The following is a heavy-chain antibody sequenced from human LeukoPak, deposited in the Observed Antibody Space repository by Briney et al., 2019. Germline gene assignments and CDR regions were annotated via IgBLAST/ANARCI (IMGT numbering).Heavy chain of an antibody. V-gene: IGHV4-61*01. CDR3: ARHVLRPGAGMWYGDYSEVDI. D-gene: IGHD4-17*01. Sequence: PSETLSLTCTVSGGSVSSGSYYWSWIRQPPGKGLEWIGYIYYSGSTNYNPSLKSRVTISVDTSKNQFSLKLSPVTAADTAVYYCARHVLRPGAGMWYGDYSEVDIWGQGTMVTVSS. CDR1: GGSVSSGSYY. CDR2: IYYSGST. J-gene: IGHJ3*02.